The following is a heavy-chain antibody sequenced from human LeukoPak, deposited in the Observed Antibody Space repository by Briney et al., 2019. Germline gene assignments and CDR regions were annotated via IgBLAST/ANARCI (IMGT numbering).Heavy chain of an antibody. CDR2: ISSSSSYI. CDR3: ARTHTPDIAAAGLI. Sequence: GGPLRLSCAASGFTFSSYSMNWVRQAPGKGLEWVSSISSSSSYIYYADSVKGRFTISRDNAKNSLYLQTNSLRAEDTAVYYCARTHTPDIAAAGLIWGQGTLVTVSS. J-gene: IGHJ4*02. V-gene: IGHV3-21*01. D-gene: IGHD6-13*01. CDR1: GFTFSSYS.